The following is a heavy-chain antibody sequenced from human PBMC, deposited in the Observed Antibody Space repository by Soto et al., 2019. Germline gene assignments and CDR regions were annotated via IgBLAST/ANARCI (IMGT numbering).Heavy chain of an antibody. CDR2: INPSGGST. V-gene: IGHV1-46*03. D-gene: IGHD2-8*01. CDR1: GYPFTSYY. CDR3: SSDTRPTGLYF. J-gene: IGHJ6*02. Sequence: ASTKGSRKASGYPFTSYYMPWGGQAPGQGLGWMGKINPSGGSTSYAQKFQGRVTMTRDTSTSTVYMELSSLRSEDTAVYYFSSDTRPTGLYFCGQRATLPISS.